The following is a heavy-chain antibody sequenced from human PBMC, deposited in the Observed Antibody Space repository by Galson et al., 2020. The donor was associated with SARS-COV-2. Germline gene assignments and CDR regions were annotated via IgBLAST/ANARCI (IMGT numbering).Heavy chain of an antibody. CDR2: ISWNSGSI. CDR3: ATSQYSSSWYQDYYGMDV. CDR1: GFTFDDYA. Sequence: TGGSLRLSCAASGFTFDDYAMHWVRQAPGKGLEWVSGISWNSGSIGYADSVKGRFTISRDNAKNSLYLQMNSLRAEDTALYYCATSQYSSSWYQDYYGMDVWGQGTTVTVSS. D-gene: IGHD6-13*01. J-gene: IGHJ6*02. V-gene: IGHV3-9*01.